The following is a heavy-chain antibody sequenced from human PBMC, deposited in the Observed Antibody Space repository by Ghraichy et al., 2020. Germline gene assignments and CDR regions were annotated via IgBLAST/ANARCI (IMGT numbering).Heavy chain of an antibody. V-gene: IGHV7-4-1*02. D-gene: IGHD6-13*01. CDR3: TRGGYLMAYSSSWYVY. CDR1: GYTITSHA. J-gene: IGHJ4*02. CDR2: IDTNTGNP. Sequence: ASVKVSCKASGYTITSHAINWVRQAPGQGLEWMGWIDTNTGNPTYAQGFTGRFVFSLDTSVNTAYLQISSLKAEDTAIYYCTRGGYLMAYSSSWYVYWGQGTLSTVPS.